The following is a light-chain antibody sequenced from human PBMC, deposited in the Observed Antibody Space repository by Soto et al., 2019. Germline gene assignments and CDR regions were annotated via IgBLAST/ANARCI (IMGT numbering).Light chain of an antibody. V-gene: IGKV3-11*01. CDR3: QQRFSWPPLT. CDR2: DAS. Sequence: EIVLTQSPATLSLSPGERATLSCRASQSVSSYLAWYQQKPGQAPRLLIYDASNRATGIPARFSGSGFGTDFTLTISSLEPEDFAVYYCQQRFSWPPLTFGGGTKVEIK. J-gene: IGKJ4*01. CDR1: QSVSSY.